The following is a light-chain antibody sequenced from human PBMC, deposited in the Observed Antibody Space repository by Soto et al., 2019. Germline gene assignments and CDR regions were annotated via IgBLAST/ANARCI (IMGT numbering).Light chain of an antibody. CDR3: SSYAGSNNVV. J-gene: IGLJ2*01. Sequence: QSVLTQPPSASGSPGQSVTISCTGTSSDVGGYNYVYWYQQHPGKAPKLMIYEVSKRPSGVPDRFSGSKSGNTATLTVSGLQAEDEADYYCSSYAGSNNVVFGGGIQLTVL. CDR1: SSDVGGYNY. V-gene: IGLV2-8*01. CDR2: EVS.